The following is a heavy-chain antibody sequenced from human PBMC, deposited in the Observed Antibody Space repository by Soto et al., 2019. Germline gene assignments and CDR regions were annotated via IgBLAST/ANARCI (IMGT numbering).Heavy chain of an antibody. CDR1: DGSISRGGYS. J-gene: IGHJ4*02. Sequence: SETLSLTCVVPDGSISRGGYSGSRIRPPPGRGLEWIGYIYHSGSTYYNPSLKSRVTISVDRSKNQFSLKLSSVTAADTAVYYCARSLYYYGSGAFFDYWGQGTLVTVSS. CDR3: ARSLYYYGSGAFFDY. V-gene: IGHV4-30-2*01. CDR2: IYHSGST. D-gene: IGHD3-10*01.